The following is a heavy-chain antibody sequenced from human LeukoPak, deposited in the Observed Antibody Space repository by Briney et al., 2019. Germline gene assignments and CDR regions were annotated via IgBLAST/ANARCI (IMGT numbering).Heavy chain of an antibody. CDR1: GFTFSNYN. V-gene: IGHV3-30-3*01. D-gene: IGHD2-2*01. CDR2: ISYDGSNK. CDR3: ARAEGYCSSTSCYPQEFDY. J-gene: IGHJ4*02. Sequence: GGSLRLSCAASGFTFSNYNFYWVRQAPGKGLEWVAVISYDGSNKYYADSVKGRFTISRDNSKNTLYLQMNSLRAEDTAVYYCARAEGYCSSTSCYPQEFDYWGQGTLVTVSS.